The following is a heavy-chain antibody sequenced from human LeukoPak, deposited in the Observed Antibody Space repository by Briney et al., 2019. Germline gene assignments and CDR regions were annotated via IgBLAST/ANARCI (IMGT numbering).Heavy chain of an antibody. CDR1: GITFSTSG. D-gene: IGHD2-15*01. J-gene: IGHJ5*02. V-gene: IGHV3-30*02. CDR2: MRHDGSNE. Sequence: GGSLRLSCAASGITFSTSGMHWVRQAPGRGLEWVAFMRHDGSNEKYADSLKGLFTISRDKSKNTLYLQMNSLIVEDTAVYYCAKDRTVVVTAYGGWFDPWGQGTLVTVSS. CDR3: AKDRTVVVTAYGGWFDP.